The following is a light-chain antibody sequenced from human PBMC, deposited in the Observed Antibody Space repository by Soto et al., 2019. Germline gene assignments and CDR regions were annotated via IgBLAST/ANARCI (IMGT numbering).Light chain of an antibody. Sequence: QSALTQPASVSGSPGQSITISCTGTSSDVGGYDHVSWYQQHPGKAPKLIIYDVTVRPSGISPRFSGSKSDNTGSLAVSGLQPEDEADYYCSSYTNKDTLLFGGGTKLTVL. J-gene: IGLJ3*02. CDR3: SSYTNKDTLL. CDR2: DVT. V-gene: IGLV2-14*03. CDR1: SSDVGGYDH.